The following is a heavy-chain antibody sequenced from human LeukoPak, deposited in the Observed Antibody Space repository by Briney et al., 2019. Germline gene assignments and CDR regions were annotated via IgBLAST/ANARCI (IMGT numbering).Heavy chain of an antibody. CDR3: ARPRNYYDSSGYSG. Sequence: GGSLRLSCAASRFTFSSYALNWVRQAPGKGLEWVSGISGSGGFTYYADSVKGRFTISRDNSKNTLYLQMNSLRAEDTAVYYCARPRNYYDSSGYSGWGQGTLVTVSS. D-gene: IGHD3-22*01. CDR1: RFTFSSYA. V-gene: IGHV3-23*01. J-gene: IGHJ4*02. CDR2: ISGSGGFT.